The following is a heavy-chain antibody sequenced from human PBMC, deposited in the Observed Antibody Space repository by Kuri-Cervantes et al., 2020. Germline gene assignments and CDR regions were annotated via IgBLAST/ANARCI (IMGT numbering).Heavy chain of an antibody. D-gene: IGHD6-13*01. V-gene: IGHV1-2*02. CDR3: ARAAGSSWLIDY. J-gene: IGHJ4*02. CDR1: GYTFTDYY. CDR2: INPKSGDT. Sequence: ASVKVSCKASGYTFTDYYIHWVRQAPGQGLEWMGWINPKSGDTKYAQDFQGRVTMTRDTSISTAYMELSRLRSDDTAVYYCARAAGSSWLIDYWGQGTLVTVSS.